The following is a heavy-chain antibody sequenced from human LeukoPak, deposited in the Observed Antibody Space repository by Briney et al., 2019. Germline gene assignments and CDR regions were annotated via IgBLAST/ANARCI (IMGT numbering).Heavy chain of an antibody. Sequence: GASVKVSCEVSGYTLTELSMHWVRQAPGKGLEWMGGFDPEDGETIYAQKFQGRVTMTEDTSTDTAYMELSSLRSEDTAVYYCATDLVVGSGSSNFDYWGQGTLVTVSS. CDR2: FDPEDGET. V-gene: IGHV1-24*01. CDR1: GYTLTELS. J-gene: IGHJ4*02. D-gene: IGHD3-10*01. CDR3: ATDLVVGSGSSNFDY.